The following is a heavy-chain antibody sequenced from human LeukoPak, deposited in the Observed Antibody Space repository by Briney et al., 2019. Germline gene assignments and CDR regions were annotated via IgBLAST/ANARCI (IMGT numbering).Heavy chain of an antibody. CDR1: GFTFSSYG. D-gene: IGHD4-17*01. Sequence: QPGRSLRISCAASGFTFSSYGMPWVRQAPGKGLEWVAVIWYDGSNKYYADSVKGRFTISRDNSKNTLYLQMNSPRAEDTAVYYCARGGGDLPLAFDYWGQGTLVTVSS. CDR3: ARGGGDLPLAFDY. V-gene: IGHV3-33*08. J-gene: IGHJ4*02. CDR2: IWYDGSNK.